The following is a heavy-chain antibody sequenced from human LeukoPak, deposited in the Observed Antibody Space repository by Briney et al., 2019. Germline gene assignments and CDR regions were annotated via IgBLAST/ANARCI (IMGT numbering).Heavy chain of an antibody. Sequence: SETPSLTCTVSGFSVTTDSYCWGWIRQPPGKGLEWIGYDYCGGNTNYDPSLKRRVTISVDTSKNQFSLTLTSVTAADTAVYFCARDHFGSLDSWGQGILVTVSS. V-gene: IGHV4-61*01. D-gene: IGHD3-10*01. J-gene: IGHJ4*02. CDR2: DYCGGNT. CDR3: ARDHFGSLDS. CDR1: GFSVTTDSYC.